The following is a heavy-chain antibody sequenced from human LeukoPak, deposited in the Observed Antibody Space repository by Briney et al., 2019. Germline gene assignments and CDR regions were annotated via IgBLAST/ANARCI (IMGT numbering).Heavy chain of an antibody. CDR2: ISGSGGST. J-gene: IGHJ4*02. V-gene: IGHV3-23*01. D-gene: IGHD3-3*01. CDR1: GFTFSSYA. CDR3: AEVAPTYYDFWSGYYMDY. Sequence: PGGSLRLSCAASGFTFSSYAMSWVRQAPGKGLEWVSAISGSGGSTYYADSVKGRFTISRDNSKNTLYLQMNSLRAEDTAVYYCAEVAPTYYDFWSGYYMDYWGQGTLVTVSS.